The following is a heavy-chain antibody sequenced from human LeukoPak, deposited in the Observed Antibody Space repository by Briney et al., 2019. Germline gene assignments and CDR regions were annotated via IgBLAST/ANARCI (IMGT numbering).Heavy chain of an antibody. V-gene: IGHV3-30*04. CDR1: GYTFSNYA. D-gene: IGHD3-22*01. CDR3: ARPHTHYYDSSGYYYPS. J-gene: IGHJ5*02. Sequence: GGSLRLSCAGSGYTFSNYAMHWVRQAPGKGLEWVAVISYDGSNKYYADSVKGRFTFSRDNSKNTLYLQMNSLRPEDTAVYYCARPHTHYYDSSGYYYPSWGQGTLVTVSS. CDR2: ISYDGSNK.